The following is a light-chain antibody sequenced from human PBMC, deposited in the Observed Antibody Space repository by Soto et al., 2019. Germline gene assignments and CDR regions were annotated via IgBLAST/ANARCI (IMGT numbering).Light chain of an antibody. J-gene: IGLJ2*01. V-gene: IGLV1-44*01. Sequence: QSVLTQPPSASGTPGQRITISCSGSNSNIGSNTVNWYQQLPGTAPKLLIYSDTIRPLGVPDRFSGSKSGASASLAISGLQSEDEADYHCAAWDDSLNGPVFGGGTKLTVL. CDR3: AAWDDSLNGPV. CDR1: NSNIGSNT. CDR2: SDT.